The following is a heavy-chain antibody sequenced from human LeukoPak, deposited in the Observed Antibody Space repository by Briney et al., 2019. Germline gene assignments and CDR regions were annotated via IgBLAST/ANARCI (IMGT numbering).Heavy chain of an antibody. V-gene: IGHV4-34*01. D-gene: IGHD1-26*01. J-gene: IGHJ4*02. CDR3: ARGSQVGATNLALNDY. CDR1: GGSFSGYY. CDR2: INHSGST. Sequence: PSETLSLTCAVYGGSFSGYYWSWIRQPPGKGLEWIGEINHSGSTNYNPSLKSRVTISVDTSKNQFSLKLSSVTAADTAVYYCARGSQVGATNLALNDYWGQGTLVTVYS.